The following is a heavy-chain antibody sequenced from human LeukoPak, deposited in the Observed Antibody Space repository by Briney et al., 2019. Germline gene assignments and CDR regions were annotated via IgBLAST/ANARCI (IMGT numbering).Heavy chain of an antibody. CDR3: AREGGAGSNRDPMDV. CDR1: GGTFSSYA. D-gene: IGHD1-14*01. CDR2: INPNSGGT. V-gene: IGHV1-2*04. J-gene: IGHJ6*02. Sequence: ASVKVSCKASGGTFSSYAISWVRQAPGQGLEWMGWINPNSGGTNYAQKFQGWVTMTRDTSINTAYMELSRLRSDDTAVYYCAREGGAGSNRDPMDVWGQGTTVTVSS.